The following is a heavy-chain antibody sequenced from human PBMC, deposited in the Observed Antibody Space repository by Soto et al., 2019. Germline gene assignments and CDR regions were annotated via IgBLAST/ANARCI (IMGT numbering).Heavy chain of an antibody. CDR1: GYTFTSYG. D-gene: IGHD6-19*01. Sequence: ASVKVSCKASGYTFTSYGISWVRQAPGQGLEWMRWISAYNGNTNYAQKLQGRVTMTTDTSTSTASMELRSLRSDDTAVYYCARRTTLAVDGFDPWGQGTLVTSPQ. CDR3: ARRTTLAVDGFDP. J-gene: IGHJ5*02. V-gene: IGHV1-18*01. CDR2: ISAYNGNT.